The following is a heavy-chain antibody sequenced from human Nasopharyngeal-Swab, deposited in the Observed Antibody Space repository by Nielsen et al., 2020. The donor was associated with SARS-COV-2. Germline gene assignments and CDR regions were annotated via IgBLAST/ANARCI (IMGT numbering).Heavy chain of an antibody. CDR3: ARDREVGATTISRDY. CDR2: ISAYNGNT. D-gene: IGHD1-26*01. Sequence: ASVKVSCKASGYTFTSYVISWVRQAPGQGLEWMGWISAYNGNTNYAQKLQGRVTMTTDTSTSTAYMELRSLRSDDTAVYYCARDREVGATTISRDYWGQGTLVTVSS. CDR1: GYTFTSYV. V-gene: IGHV1-18*04. J-gene: IGHJ4*02.